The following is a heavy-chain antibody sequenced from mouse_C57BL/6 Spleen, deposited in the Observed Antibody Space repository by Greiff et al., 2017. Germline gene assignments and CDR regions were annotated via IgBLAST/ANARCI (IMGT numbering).Heavy chain of an antibody. CDR2: IYPRSGNT. V-gene: IGHV1-81*01. D-gene: IGHD1-1*01. CDR1: GYTFTSYG. CDR3: ARGDYGSSYWYFDV. Sequence: QVQLKQSGAELARPGASVKLSCKASGYTFTSYGISWVKQRPGQGLEWIGEIYPRSGNTYYNEKFKGKATLTADKSSSTAYMELRSLTSEDSAVYFCARGDYGSSYWYFDVWGTGTTVTVSS. J-gene: IGHJ1*03.